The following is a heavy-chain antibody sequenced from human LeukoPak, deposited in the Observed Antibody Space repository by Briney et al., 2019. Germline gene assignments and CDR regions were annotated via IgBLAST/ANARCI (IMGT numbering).Heavy chain of an antibody. D-gene: IGHD3-3*01. J-gene: IGHJ4*02. CDR3: ARGRRTIFGVVIRGGGTNTFDY. Sequence: SETLSLTCAVYGGSFSGYYWSWIRQPPGKGLEWIGEINHSGSTNYNPSLKGRVTISVDTSKNQFSLKLSSVTAADTAVYYCARGRRTIFGVVIRGGGTNTFDYWGQGTLVTVSS. CDR2: INHSGST. CDR1: GGSFSGYY. V-gene: IGHV4-34*01.